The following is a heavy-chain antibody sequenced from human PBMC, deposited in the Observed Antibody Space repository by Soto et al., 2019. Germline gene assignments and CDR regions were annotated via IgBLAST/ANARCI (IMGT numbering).Heavy chain of an antibody. D-gene: IGHD2-8*02. J-gene: IGHJ4*02. CDR2: IYESGNT. Sequence: SETLSLTCSVSGGSISSYSWSWIRQPPGKGLEWFGYIYESGNTDYNASLKSRVTMSVDTSKNHLYLKLTSVTAADTAVYYCARDKITGLFDYWGQGTLVTVSS. CDR3: ARDKITGLFDY. CDR1: GGSISSYS. V-gene: IGHV4-59*01.